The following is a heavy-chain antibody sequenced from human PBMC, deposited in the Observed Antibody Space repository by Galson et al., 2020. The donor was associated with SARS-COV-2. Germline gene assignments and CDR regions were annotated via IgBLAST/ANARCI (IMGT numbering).Heavy chain of an antibody. CDR1: GFTLSDMY. CDR3: TRLYQGGY. CDR2: VRSKVGGYTT. J-gene: IGHJ4*02. V-gene: IGHV3-72*01. D-gene: IGHD2-2*01. Sequence: GGSLRLSCIASGFTLSDMYMDWVRQAPGKGLEWVGRVRSKVGGYTTEYAASVKGRFVISTDELKNSLYLQMNSLKTKDTAVYYCTRLYQGGYCGRGTLVTVSS.